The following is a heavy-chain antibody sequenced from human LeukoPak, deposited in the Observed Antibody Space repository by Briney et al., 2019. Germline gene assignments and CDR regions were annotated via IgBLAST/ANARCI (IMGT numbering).Heavy chain of an antibody. V-gene: IGHV4-39*02. CDR2: IYYSGST. CDR1: GGSISSTSHY. D-gene: IGHD6-19*01. J-gene: IGHJ4*02. Sequence: SETLSLTCTVSGGSISSTSHYWGWIRQPPGKGLEWIGNIYYSGSTYYNPSLKSRVTISVDMSKNQFSLKLSSVTAADTAVYYCAGEIYSSGWYCDYWGQGTLVTVSS. CDR3: AGEIYSSGWYCDY.